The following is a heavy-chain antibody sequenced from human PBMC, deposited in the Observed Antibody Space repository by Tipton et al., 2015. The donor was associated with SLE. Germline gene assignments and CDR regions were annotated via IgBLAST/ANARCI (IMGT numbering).Heavy chain of an antibody. J-gene: IGHJ5*02. D-gene: IGHD3-16*01. CDR3: ARRDDGAFHFDH. V-gene: IGHV4-31*02. Sequence: LRLSCTVSGGSISSGGFYWSWIRQHPGKGLEWIGYIYYSGSTYYNPSLKSRVTISVDTSKNQFSLKLSSVTAADTAVYYCARRDDGAFHFDHWGQGTLVTVSS. CDR1: GGSISSGGFY. CDR2: IYYSGST.